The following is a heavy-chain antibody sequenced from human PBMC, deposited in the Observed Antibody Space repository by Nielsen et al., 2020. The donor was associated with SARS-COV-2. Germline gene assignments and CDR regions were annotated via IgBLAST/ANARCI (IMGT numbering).Heavy chain of an antibody. CDR2: ISSSSSYI. J-gene: IGHJ6*02. V-gene: IGHV3-21*01. CDR3: ARDQQLVLHYYYYGMDV. Sequence: GGSLRLSCAASGFTFSSYSMNWVRQAPGKGLERVSSISSSSSYIYYADSVKGRFTISRDNAKNSLYLQMNSLRAEDTAVYYCARDQQLVLHYYYYGMDVWGQGTTVTVSS. CDR1: GFTFSSYS. D-gene: IGHD6-6*01.